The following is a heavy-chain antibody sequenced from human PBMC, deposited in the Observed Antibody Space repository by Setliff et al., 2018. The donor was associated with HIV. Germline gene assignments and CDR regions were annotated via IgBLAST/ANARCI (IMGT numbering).Heavy chain of an antibody. CDR1: GGAISSGSYY. V-gene: IGHV4-61*02. Sequence: PSETLSLTCTVSGGAISSGSYYWSWIRQPAGKGLEWIGRIYTSGSTNYNPSLKSRVTISVDTSKNQFSLQLSSVTAADTAVYYCARGYSSSWYAVEYFQYWGQGTLVTSPQ. CDR3: ARGYSSSWYAVEYFQY. D-gene: IGHD6-13*01. J-gene: IGHJ1*01. CDR2: IYTSGST.